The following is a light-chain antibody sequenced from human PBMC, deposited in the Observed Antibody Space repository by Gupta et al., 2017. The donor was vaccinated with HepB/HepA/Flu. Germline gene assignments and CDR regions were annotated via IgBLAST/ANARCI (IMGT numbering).Light chain of an antibody. Sequence: DIQMTQSPSSLSASLGDRVTITCRASQSIRTYLNWFQQKPGKAPRVIIYAASTLQSGVPSRFSGSGSGTDFTLTITSLQPEDFTTYYCQQSYSTPWTFGRGTKWKSN. CDR2: AAS. CDR3: QQSYSTPWT. CDR1: QSIRTY. V-gene: IGKV1-39*01. J-gene: IGKJ1*01.